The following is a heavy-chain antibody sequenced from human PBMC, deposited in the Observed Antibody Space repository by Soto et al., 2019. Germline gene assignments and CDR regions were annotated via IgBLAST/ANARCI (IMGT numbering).Heavy chain of an antibody. CDR1: GFTFSSYA. CDR2: ISYDGSNK. Sequence: QVQLVESGGGVVQPGRSLRLSCAASGFTFSSYAMHWVRQAPGKGLEWVAVISYDGSNKYYADSVKGRFTISRDNSKNTLYLQMNSLRVGDTAVYYCASAWQQLVGGMDVWGQGTTVTVSS. D-gene: IGHD6-13*01. CDR3: ASAWQQLVGGMDV. V-gene: IGHV3-30-3*01. J-gene: IGHJ6*02.